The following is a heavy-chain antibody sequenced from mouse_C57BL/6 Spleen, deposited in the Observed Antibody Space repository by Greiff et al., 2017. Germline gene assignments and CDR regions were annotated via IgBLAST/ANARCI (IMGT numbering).Heavy chain of an antibody. CDR3: ARDLRDGNWAMDY. CDR2: ISDGGSYT. V-gene: IGHV5-4*01. J-gene: IGHJ4*01. Sequence: EVQRVESGGGLVKPGGSLKLSCAASGFTFSSYAMSWVRQTPEKRLEWVATISDGGSYTYYPDNVKGRFTISRDNAKNNLYLQMSHLKSEDTAMYYCARDLRDGNWAMDYWGQGTSVTVSS. CDR1: GFTFSSYA. D-gene: IGHD2-1*01.